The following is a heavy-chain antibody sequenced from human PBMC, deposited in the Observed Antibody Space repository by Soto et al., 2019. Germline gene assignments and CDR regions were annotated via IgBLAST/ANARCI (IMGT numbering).Heavy chain of an antibody. CDR1: GGSFSGYY. V-gene: IGHV4-34*01. D-gene: IGHD3-3*01. Sequence: SETLSLTCAVYGGSFSGYYWSWIRQPPGKGLEWIGEINHSGSTNYNPSLKSRVTISVDTSKNQFSLKLSSVTAADTAVYYCARMHALTIFGAVKTKTKSKFDPWRQAILVTVS. J-gene: IGHJ5*02. CDR3: ARMHALTIFGAVKTKTKSKFDP. CDR2: INHSGST.